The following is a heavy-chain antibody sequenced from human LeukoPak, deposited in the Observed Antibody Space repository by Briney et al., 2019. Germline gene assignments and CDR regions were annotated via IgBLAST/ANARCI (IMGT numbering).Heavy chain of an antibody. D-gene: IGHD3-22*01. Sequence: PSETLSLTCTVSGGSISSYYWSWIRQPPGKGLEWIGYIYYSGSTNYNPSLKSRVTISVDTSKNQFSLKLSSVTAADTAVYYCARDRYWYYYDSSGYYLDYWGQGTLVTVSS. CDR3: ARDRYWYYYDSSGYYLDY. CDR1: GGSISSYY. CDR2: IYYSGST. J-gene: IGHJ4*02. V-gene: IGHV4-59*12.